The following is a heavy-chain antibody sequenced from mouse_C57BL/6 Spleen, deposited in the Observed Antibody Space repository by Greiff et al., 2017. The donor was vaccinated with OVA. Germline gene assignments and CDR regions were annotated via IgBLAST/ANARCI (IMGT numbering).Heavy chain of an antibody. J-gene: IGHJ4*01. CDR3: ARYRTRDYAMDY. V-gene: IGHV1-61*01. CDR1: GYTFTSYW. D-gene: IGHD5-1*01. CDR2: IYPSDSET. Sequence: VQLQQPGAELVRPGSSVKLSCKASGYTFTSYWMDWVKQRPGQGLEWIGNIYPSDSETHYNQKFKDKATLTVDKSSSTAYMQLSSLTSEESAVYYCARYRTRDYAMDYWGQGTSVTVSS.